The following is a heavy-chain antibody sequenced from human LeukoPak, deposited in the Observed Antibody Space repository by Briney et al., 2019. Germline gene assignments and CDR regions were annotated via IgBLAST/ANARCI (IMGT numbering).Heavy chain of an antibody. J-gene: IGHJ4*02. Sequence: GGSLRLSCAASGFTFSSCDMHWVRQAPGKGLEWVAFIRYDGSNTYYADSVKGRFTISRDNSKNTLYLQMNSLRAGDTAVYYCAKVGAMILQHYFDYWGQGTLVAVSS. CDR1: GFTFSSCD. CDR3: AKVGAMILQHYFDY. D-gene: IGHD3-22*01. V-gene: IGHV3-30*02. CDR2: IRYDGSNT.